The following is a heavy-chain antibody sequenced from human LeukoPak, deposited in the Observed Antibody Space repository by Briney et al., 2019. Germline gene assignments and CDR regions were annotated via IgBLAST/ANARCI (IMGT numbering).Heavy chain of an antibody. CDR2: INPNSGGT. V-gene: IGHV1-2*06. CDR3: AREGTDYYDSSGCYEYDAFDI. D-gene: IGHD3-22*01. J-gene: IGHJ3*02. Sequence: ASVKVSCKASGYTFTGYYMHWVRQAPGQGLEWMGRINPNSGGTNYAQKFQGRVTMTRDTSISTSYMELSRLRSDDTAVYYCAREGTDYYDSSGCYEYDAFDIWGQGTMVTVSS. CDR1: GYTFTGYY.